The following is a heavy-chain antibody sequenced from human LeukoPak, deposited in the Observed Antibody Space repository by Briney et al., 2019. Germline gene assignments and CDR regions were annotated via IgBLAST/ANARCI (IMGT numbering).Heavy chain of an antibody. J-gene: IGHJ6*02. V-gene: IGHV3-53*04. D-gene: IGHD1-14*01. CDR2: IYTGGDT. Sequence: GGSLRLSCAASGFTVSSNYMSWVRQAPGKGLEWLSFIYTGGDTYYADSVKGRFTISRHDSKNTVYLQMNSLRAEDTAVYYCARDPPITGDYGMDVWGQGTTVTVSS. CDR1: GFTVSSNY. CDR3: ARDPPITGDYGMDV.